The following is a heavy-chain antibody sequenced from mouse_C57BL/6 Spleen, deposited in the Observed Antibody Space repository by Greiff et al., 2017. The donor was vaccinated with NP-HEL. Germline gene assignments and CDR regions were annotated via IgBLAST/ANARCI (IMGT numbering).Heavy chain of an antibody. V-gene: IGHV5-4*01. D-gene: IGHD2-14*01. CDR2: ISDGGSYT. CDR3: ARVLGAMDY. J-gene: IGHJ4*01. CDR1: GFTFSSYA. Sequence: VQLKESGGGLVKPGGSLKLSCAASGFTFSSYAMSWVRQTPEKRLEWVATISDGGSYTYYPDNVKGRFTISRDNAKNNLYLQMSHLKSEDTAMYYCARVLGAMDYWGQGTSVTVSS.